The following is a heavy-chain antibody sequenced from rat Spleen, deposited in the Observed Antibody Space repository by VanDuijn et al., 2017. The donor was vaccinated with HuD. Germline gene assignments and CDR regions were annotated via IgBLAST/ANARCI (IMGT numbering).Heavy chain of an antibody. CDR2: IWTGGST. J-gene: IGHJ2*01. Sequence: QVQLKESGPGLVQPSQTLSLTCTVSGFSLTSYNVHWVRQPTGKGLEWMGVIWTGGSTDYNSALKSRLSISRDTSKSQVFLKMNSLQPEDTGTYYCARHLREASGVMDVWGQGVMVTVSS. D-gene: IGHD4-3*01. CDR1: GFSLTSYN. CDR3: ARHLREASGVMDV. V-gene: IGHV2-30*01.